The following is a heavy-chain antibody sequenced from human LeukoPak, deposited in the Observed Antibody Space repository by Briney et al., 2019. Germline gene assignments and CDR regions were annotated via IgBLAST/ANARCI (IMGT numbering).Heavy chain of an antibody. D-gene: IGHD6-13*01. CDR3: ARRYSSSWFDAFDI. CDR1: GGSISSGDYY. Sequence: KSSETLSLTCTVSGGSISSGDYYWSWIRQPPGKGLEWIGYIYYSGSTYYNPFLKSRVTISVDTSKNQFSLKLSSATAADTAVYYCARRYSSSWFDAFDIWGHGTMVTVSS. CDR2: IYYSGST. J-gene: IGHJ3*02. V-gene: IGHV4-30-4*01.